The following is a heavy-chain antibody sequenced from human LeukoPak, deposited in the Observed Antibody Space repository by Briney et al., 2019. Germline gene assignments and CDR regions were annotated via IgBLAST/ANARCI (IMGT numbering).Heavy chain of an antibody. Sequence: SETLSLTCTVSGDPISSPSYFWGWIRQTPGKGLQWIGSIFYTGTTSYNPSLKSRVTISVDTSKNRLFLNVTSVTAADTAVYFCARVKGSTWCTWFDPWGQGTQVIVSS. CDR3: ARVKGSTWCTWFDP. J-gene: IGHJ5*02. CDR2: IFYTGTT. CDR1: GDPISSPSYF. D-gene: IGHD6-13*01. V-gene: IGHV4-39*07.